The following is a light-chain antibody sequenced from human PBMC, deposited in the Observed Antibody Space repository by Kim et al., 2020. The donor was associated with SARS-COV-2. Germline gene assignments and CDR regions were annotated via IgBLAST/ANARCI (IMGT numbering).Light chain of an antibody. CDR3: NSRDSSGNVV. CDR2: GKN. CDR1: SLRSYY. J-gene: IGLJ2*01. Sequence: VAWGPTVRITCQGDSLRSYYASWYQQKPGQAPVLVIYGKNNRPSGIPDRFSGSSSGNTASLTITGAQAEDEADYYCNSRDSSGNVVFGGGTKLTVL. V-gene: IGLV3-19*01.